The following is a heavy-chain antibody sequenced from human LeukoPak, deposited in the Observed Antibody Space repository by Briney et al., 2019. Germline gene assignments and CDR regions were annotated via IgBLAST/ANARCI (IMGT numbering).Heavy chain of an antibody. D-gene: IGHD3-22*01. CDR1: GFTFSSYW. CDR2: IKTDGSST. J-gene: IGHJ4*02. V-gene: IGHV3-74*01. Sequence: PGVSLRLSCAASGFTFSSYWMHWVRQAPGKGLVWVSRIKTDGSSTSYADSVKGRFTISRDNAKNTLYLQMNSLRAEDTAVYYCARDPTLRDYRDSSGYFYDWGQGTLVTVSS. CDR3: ARDPTLRDYRDSSGYFYD.